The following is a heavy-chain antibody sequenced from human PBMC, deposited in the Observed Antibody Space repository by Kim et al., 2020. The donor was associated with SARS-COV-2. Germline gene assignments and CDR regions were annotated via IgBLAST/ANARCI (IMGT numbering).Heavy chain of an antibody. Sequence: ASVKVSCKASGYTFTSYAMNWVRQAPGQGLEWMGWINTNTGNPTYAQGFTGRFVFSLDPSVSTAYLQISSLKAEDTAVYYCAREIYGSGSHDAFDIWGQGTMVTVSS. CDR3: AREIYGSGSHDAFDI. CDR1: GYTFTSYA. V-gene: IGHV7-4-1*02. D-gene: IGHD3-10*01. J-gene: IGHJ3*02. CDR2: INTNTGNP.